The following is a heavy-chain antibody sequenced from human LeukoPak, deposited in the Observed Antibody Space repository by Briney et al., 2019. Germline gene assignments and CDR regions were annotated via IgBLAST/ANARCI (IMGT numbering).Heavy chain of an antibody. CDR2: IRSKAKNYET. CDR3: TRPNYGDYADDY. V-gene: IGHV3-73*01. CDR1: GFTFSGSA. D-gene: IGHD4-17*01. Sequence: GGSLKLSCAASGFTFSGSAMHWVRRASGKGLEWVGRIRSKAKNYETTYAPSVKGRFAISRDDSKNTAFLQMNGLKTEDTAMYYCTRPNYGDYADDYWGQGTLVTVSS. J-gene: IGHJ4*02.